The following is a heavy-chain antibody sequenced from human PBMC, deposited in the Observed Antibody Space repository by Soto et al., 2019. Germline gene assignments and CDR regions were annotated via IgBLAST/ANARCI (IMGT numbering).Heavy chain of an antibody. CDR1: GFTFSRYS. Sequence: GGSLRLSCAASGFTFSRYSMNWVRQAPGKGLEWVSYISSSSSTIYYADSVKGRFTISRDNAKNSLYLQMNSLRAEDTAVYYCASLLRDFWSDIDPWGQGTLVTVSS. D-gene: IGHD3-3*01. J-gene: IGHJ5*02. CDR3: ASLLRDFWSDIDP. V-gene: IGHV3-48*01. CDR2: ISSSSSTI.